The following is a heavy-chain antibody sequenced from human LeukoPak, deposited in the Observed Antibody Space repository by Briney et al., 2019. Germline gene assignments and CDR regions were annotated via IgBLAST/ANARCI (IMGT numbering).Heavy chain of an antibody. CDR1: GFAFGSYA. CDR3: ARGFYGDYDY. V-gene: IGHV3-23*01. J-gene: IGHJ4*01. Sequence: PGGSLRLSCTVSGFAFGSYAMSWVRQAPGKGLEWVSAISVSGASIYYADSVKGRFNISRDNSKNTLYLQMNSLRAEDTAVYFCARGFYGDYDYWGQGTLVTVSS. D-gene: IGHD4-17*01. CDR2: ISVSGASI.